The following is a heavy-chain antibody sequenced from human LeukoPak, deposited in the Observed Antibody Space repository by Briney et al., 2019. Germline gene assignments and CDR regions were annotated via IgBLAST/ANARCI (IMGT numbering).Heavy chain of an antibody. CDR2: INPNSGGT. CDR1: GYTFTGYY. J-gene: IGHJ5*02. CDR3: ARASQMRFGELLYP. Sequence: ASVKVSCKASGYTFTGYYMHWVRQAPGQGLEWMGWINPNSGGTNYAQKFQGRVTMTRGTSISTAYMELSRLRSDDTAVYYCARASQMRFGELLYPWGQGTLVTVSS. V-gene: IGHV1-2*02. D-gene: IGHD3-10*01.